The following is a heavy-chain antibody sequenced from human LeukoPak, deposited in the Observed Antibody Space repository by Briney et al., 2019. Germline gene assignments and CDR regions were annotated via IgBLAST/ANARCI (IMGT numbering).Heavy chain of an antibody. Sequence: GASVKVSCKASGGTFSAISWVRQAPGQGLEWMGGFIPIFGTANYAQKFQGRVTITTDESTSTAYMELSSLRSDDTAVYYCARSTVLRYFDFFDSWGQGTLVTVSS. CDR3: ARSTVLRYFDFFDS. CDR2: FIPIFGTA. D-gene: IGHD3-9*01. V-gene: IGHV1-69*05. CDR1: GGTFSA. J-gene: IGHJ1*01.